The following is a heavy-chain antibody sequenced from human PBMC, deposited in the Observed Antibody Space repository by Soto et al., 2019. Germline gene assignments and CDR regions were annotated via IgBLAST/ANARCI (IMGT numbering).Heavy chain of an antibody. D-gene: IGHD3-16*01. V-gene: IGHV3-21*01. J-gene: IGHJ4*02. CDR1: GFTFSSYN. CDR3: ARDRHDYVPHDY. CDR2: ISSSSSYI. Sequence: GGSLRLSCAASGFTFSSYNMNWVRQAPGKGLEWVSSISSSSSYIYYADSVKGRFTISRDNAKNSLYLQMNSLRAEDTAVYYCARDRHDYVPHDYWGQGTLVTVSS.